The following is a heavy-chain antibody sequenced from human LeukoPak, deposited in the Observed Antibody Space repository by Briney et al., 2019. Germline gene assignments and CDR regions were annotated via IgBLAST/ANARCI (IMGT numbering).Heavy chain of an antibody. CDR3: ARGDIVTYYYGMDV. J-gene: IGHJ6*02. CDR1: GFTFTSYW. V-gene: IGHV4-39*01. Sequence: GSLRLSCAASGFTFTSYWMSWVRQPPGKGLEWIGSIYYSGSTYYNPSLKSRVTISVDTSKNQFSLKLSSVTAADTAVYYCARGDIVTYYYGMDVWGQGTTVTVSS. D-gene: IGHD3-10*01. CDR2: IYYSGST.